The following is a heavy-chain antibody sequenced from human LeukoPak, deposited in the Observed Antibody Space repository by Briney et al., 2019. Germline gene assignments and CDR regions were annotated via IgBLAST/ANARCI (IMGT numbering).Heavy chain of an antibody. Sequence: GGSLRLSCAASGVIFSSYWMSWVRQTPGKGLEWVANIKQDGSEKYYVDSVKGRFTISRDNAKNSLYLQMNSLRAEETAVYYCARDVGPADYWGQGTLVTVSS. CDR3: ARDVGPADY. V-gene: IGHV3-7*01. CDR1: GVIFSSYW. J-gene: IGHJ4*02. CDR2: IKQDGSEK.